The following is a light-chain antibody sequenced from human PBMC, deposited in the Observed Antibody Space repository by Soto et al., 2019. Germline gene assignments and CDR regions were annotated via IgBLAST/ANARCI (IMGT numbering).Light chain of an antibody. CDR3: CSYAGSKV. J-gene: IGLJ1*01. CDR2: EVS. V-gene: IGLV2-23*02. CDR1: SSDVGSYNL. Sequence: QPVLTQPASVSASPGQSITISCTGTSSDVGSYNLVSWYQQHPGKAPKLMIYEVSKRPSGVSNRFSGSKSGNTASLTISGLQAEDEADYYCCSYAGSKVFGTGT.